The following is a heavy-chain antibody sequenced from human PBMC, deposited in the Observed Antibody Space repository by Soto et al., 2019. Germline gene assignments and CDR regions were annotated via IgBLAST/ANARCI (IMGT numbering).Heavy chain of an antibody. Sequence: QVQLVQSGAEVRKPGSSVKVSCKASGGTFSRHAISWVRQAPGQGLAWMGGIIPIFGTANHAQKCQGRVTIIADESTSTVYMELSSLRSEDTAMYYCARGWGYDSNDYYYAYWGQGTLVIVSS. J-gene: IGHJ4*02. CDR1: GGTFSRHA. V-gene: IGHV1-69*01. CDR2: IIPIFGTA. CDR3: ARGWGYDSNDYYYAY. D-gene: IGHD3-22*01.